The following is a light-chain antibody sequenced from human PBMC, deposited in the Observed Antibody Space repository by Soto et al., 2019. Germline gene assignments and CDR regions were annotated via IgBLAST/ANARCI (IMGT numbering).Light chain of an antibody. CDR2: PAS. CDR3: QHLRTYPFS. CDR1: QAISTS. J-gene: IGKJ2*03. V-gene: IGKV1-9*01. Sequence: DIQLTQSPSVLSASVGDRVTVSCRASQAISTSLPWFQQKAGKVPQLLVYPASTLQDGVPSRFSGSGSGTYFTLPINNLHAEDFATYYCQHLRTYPFSFRPGTKFDIK.